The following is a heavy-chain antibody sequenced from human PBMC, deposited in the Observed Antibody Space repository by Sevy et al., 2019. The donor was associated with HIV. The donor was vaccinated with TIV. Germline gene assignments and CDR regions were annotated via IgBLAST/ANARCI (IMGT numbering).Heavy chain of an antibody. CDR1: GFSFRSYW. CDR3: AREGSYGDYMLSYYYGLDV. J-gene: IGHJ6*02. CDR2: IYQDGSEK. D-gene: IGHD4-17*01. V-gene: IGHV3-7*01. Sequence: GGSLRLSCAASGFSFRSYWMTWVRQAPGKGLEWVASIYQDGSEKYYMDSVKGRFTVSRDNAKNSLFLQMNSLRVEDTAVYYRAREGSYGDYMLSYYYGLDVWGQGTTVTVSS.